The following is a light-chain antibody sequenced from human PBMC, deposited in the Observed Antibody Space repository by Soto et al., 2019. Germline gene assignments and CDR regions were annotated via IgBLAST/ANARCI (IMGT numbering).Light chain of an antibody. Sequence: EIVMTQSPATLSVSPGERFTLSCRASQSVGSDLAWYQQKPGQAPRLLIYGASTRATGIPARFSGSGSGTEFTLTISSLQSEDFAIYYCQHYNNWPPWTFGQGTKVDIK. CDR1: QSVGSD. J-gene: IGKJ1*01. V-gene: IGKV3-15*01. CDR2: GAS. CDR3: QHYNNWPPWT.